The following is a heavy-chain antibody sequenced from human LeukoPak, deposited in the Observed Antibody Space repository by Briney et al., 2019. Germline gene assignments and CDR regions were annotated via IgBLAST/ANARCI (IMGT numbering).Heavy chain of an antibody. CDR2: IYPGDSDT. J-gene: IGHJ3*02. D-gene: IGHD3-10*01. V-gene: IGHV5-51*01. Sequence: GESLKISCRGSGYSFTSYWIGWVRQMPGKGLEWMGIIYPGDSDTRYSPSFQGQVTISADKSISTAYLQWSSLKASDTAMYYCARRNGSGSYENDAFDIWGQGTMVTVSS. CDR3: ARRNGSGSYENDAFDI. CDR1: GYSFTSYW.